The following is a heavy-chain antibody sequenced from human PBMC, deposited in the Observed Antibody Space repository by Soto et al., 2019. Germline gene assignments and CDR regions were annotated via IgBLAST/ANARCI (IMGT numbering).Heavy chain of an antibody. D-gene: IGHD2-21*02. CDR1: GFTFSMYS. Sequence: LRLSCEVSGFTFSMYSMSWVRQSPGKGLEWVAKIPQDGVDGHYADSVKGRFIISRDNDKNSLHLQLNNLRAEDTAVYYCARDHLILPAHDLFYGSDVWGRGATVTVSS. CDR2: IPQDGVDG. J-gene: IGHJ6*02. CDR3: ARDHLILPAHDLFYGSDV. V-gene: IGHV3-7*03.